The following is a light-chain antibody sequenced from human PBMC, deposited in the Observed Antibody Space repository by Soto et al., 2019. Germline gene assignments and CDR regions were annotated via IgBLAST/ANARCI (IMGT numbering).Light chain of an antibody. CDR2: DVS. V-gene: IGLV2-11*01. CDR3: CSYAGSYTGV. J-gene: IGLJ3*02. Sequence: QSALTQPRSVFGSPGQSLTISCTGTSSDVGAYKYVSWYQQHPGKAPKLMIYDVSKRPSGVPDRFSGSKSGNTASLTISGLQADDEADYYCCSYAGSYTGVFGGGTKLTVL. CDR1: SSDVGAYKY.